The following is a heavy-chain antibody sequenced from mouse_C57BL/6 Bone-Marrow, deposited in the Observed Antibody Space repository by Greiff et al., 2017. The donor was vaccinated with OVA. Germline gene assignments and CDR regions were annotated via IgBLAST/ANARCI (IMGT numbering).Heavy chain of an antibody. D-gene: IGHD1-1*01. CDR1: GYTFTSYW. Sequence: QVQLQQPGAELVKPGASVKLSCKASGYTFTSYWMQWVKQRPGQGLEWIGEIDPSASYTHYNQKFKGKATLTVDTSSSPAYMQLSSLTSEDSAVYYCARPYYYGSSWYYFDYWGQGTTLTVSS. J-gene: IGHJ2*01. V-gene: IGHV1-50*01. CDR3: ARPYYYGSSWYYFDY. CDR2: IDPSASYT.